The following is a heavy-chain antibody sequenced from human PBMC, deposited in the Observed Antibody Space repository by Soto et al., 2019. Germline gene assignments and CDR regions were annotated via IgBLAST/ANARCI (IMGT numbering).Heavy chain of an antibody. CDR1: GFTFSSYG. V-gene: IGHV3-30*18. CDR2: ISYDGSNK. J-gene: IGHJ4*02. CDR3: AKDRLDLYSYGTD. D-gene: IGHD5-18*01. Sequence: QVQLVESGGGVVQPGRSLRLSCAASGFTFSSYGMHWVRQAPGKGLEWVAVISYDGSNKYYADSVKGRFTISRDNSKNTMYRQMNSLRAEDTAVDYCAKDRLDLYSYGTDWGQGTLVTVSS.